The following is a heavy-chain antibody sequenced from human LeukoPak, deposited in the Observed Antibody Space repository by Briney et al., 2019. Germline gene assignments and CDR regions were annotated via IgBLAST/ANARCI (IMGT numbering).Heavy chain of an antibody. J-gene: IGHJ6*03. D-gene: IGHD1-26*01. CDR2: MFTSGNP. CDR3: ARGLGASGRNNYYYMDV. Sequence: SETLSLTCTVSGDSISSYYWTWIRQPAGKGLGWIVRMFTSGNPNYNPSLKGRLSMSVDTSKNQFSLKLTSVTAADTAVNYCARGLGASGRNNYYYMDVWGQGTTVTVSS. CDR1: GDSISSYY. V-gene: IGHV4-4*07.